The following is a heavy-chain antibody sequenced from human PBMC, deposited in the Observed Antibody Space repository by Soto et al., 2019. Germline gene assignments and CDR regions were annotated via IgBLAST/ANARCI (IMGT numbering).Heavy chain of an antibody. D-gene: IGHD3-10*01. CDR3: ARDGSMVRERWFDP. CDR2: INNDGIDT. CDR1: GFTFIGYW. V-gene: IGHV3-74*03. Sequence: EVQLVESGGGVVQPGGSLRLSCAASGFTFIGYWMHWVRQGPGKGLVWVARINNDGIDTTYADSVKGRFTISRDNTKNWVYLEMNSLRADDTAVYYCARDGSMVRERWFDPWGQGTLVTVSS. J-gene: IGHJ5*02.